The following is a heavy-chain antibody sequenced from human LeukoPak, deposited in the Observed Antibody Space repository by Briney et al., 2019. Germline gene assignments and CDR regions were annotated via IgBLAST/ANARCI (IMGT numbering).Heavy chain of an antibody. CDR3: AIHITTANNWFDP. CDR1: GYTFTGYY. V-gene: IGHV1-2*02. J-gene: IGHJ5*02. CDR2: INLTSGAT. D-gene: IGHD4-17*01. Sequence: ASVKVSCKASGYTFTGYYMHWGRQAPGQGLEWMGWINLTSGATNYEQKFQGRVIMTRATSTSAAYTDLSRLRFDDPAVYYSAIHITTANNWFDPWGQGTLVTVSS.